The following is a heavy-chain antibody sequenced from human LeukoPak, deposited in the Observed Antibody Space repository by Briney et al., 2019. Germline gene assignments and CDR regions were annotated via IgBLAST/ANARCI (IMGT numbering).Heavy chain of an antibody. J-gene: IGHJ6*03. D-gene: IGHD3-3*01. Sequence: PSETLSLTCAVYGGSFNNYYWSWIRQPPGTGLEWIGEINHSGSTKYNPSLKSRVTISVDTSKNQFSLKLTSVTAADTAMYYCARGTGFGVVFNYYQYYMDVWGKGTTVTVSS. CDR3: ARGTGFGVVFNYYQYYMDV. V-gene: IGHV4-34*01. CDR2: INHSGST. CDR1: GGSFNNYY.